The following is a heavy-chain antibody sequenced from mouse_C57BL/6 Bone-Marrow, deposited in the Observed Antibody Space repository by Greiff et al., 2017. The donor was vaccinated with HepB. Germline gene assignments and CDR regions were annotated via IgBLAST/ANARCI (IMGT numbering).Heavy chain of an antibody. CDR1: GYSITSGYY. V-gene: IGHV3-6*01. CDR2: ISYDGSN. D-gene: IGHD2-5*01. Sequence: EVHLVESGPGLVKPSQSLSLTCSVTGYSITSGYYWNWIRQFPGNKLEWMGYISYDGSNNYNPSLKNRISITRDTSKNQFFLKLNSVTTEDTATYYCTYSNYDWYFDVWGTGTTVTVSS. J-gene: IGHJ1*03. CDR3: TYSNYDWYFDV.